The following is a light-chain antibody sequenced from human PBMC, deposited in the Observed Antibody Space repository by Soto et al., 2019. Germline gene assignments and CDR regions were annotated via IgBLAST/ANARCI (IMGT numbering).Light chain of an antibody. CDR1: QGISSF. CDR2: GAS. Sequence: IQLTQSPSSLSASVGDRVTITCRASQGISSFLAWYQQKPGKAPKLLIYGASTLQSGVPSRFSGSGYGTDFTLTIGSLQPEDFATSYCQQLNSFPIPFVPGTKVDIK. CDR3: QQLNSFPIP. V-gene: IGKV1-9*01. J-gene: IGKJ3*01.